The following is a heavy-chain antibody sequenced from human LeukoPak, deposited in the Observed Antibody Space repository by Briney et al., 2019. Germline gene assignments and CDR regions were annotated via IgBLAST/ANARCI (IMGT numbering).Heavy chain of an antibody. D-gene: IGHD6-19*01. J-gene: IGHJ4*02. CDR2: IYYSGST. V-gene: IGHV4-39*01. CDR1: GGSISSSSYY. Sequence: PSQTLSLTCSVSGGSISSSSYYWGWIRQPPGKGLEWIGSIYYSGSTYYNPSLKSRVTISVDTSKNQFSLKLSSVTAADTAVYYCARGKKRLFDYWGQGTLVTVSS. CDR3: ARGKKRLFDY.